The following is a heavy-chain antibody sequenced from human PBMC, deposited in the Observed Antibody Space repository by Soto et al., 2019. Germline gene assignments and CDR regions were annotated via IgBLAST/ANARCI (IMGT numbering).Heavy chain of an antibody. V-gene: IGHV3-23*01. Sequence: GGSLRLSCAASGFTFSSYAMSWVRQAPGKGLEWVSAISGSGGSTYYADSVKGRFTISRDNSENTLYLQMNSLRAEDTAVYYCAKDYFGTGSGSYYFDYWGQGTLVTVSS. D-gene: IGHD1-26*01. CDR3: AKDYFGTGSGSYYFDY. CDR1: GFTFSSYA. CDR2: ISGSGGST. J-gene: IGHJ4*02.